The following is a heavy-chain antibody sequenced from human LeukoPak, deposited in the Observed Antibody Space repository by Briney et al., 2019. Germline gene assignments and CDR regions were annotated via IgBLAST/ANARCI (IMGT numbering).Heavy chain of an antibody. D-gene: IGHD6-6*01. CDR3: ARDSSSPPY. Sequence: SETLSLTCTVSGGSISSSSYYWGWIRQPPGKGLEWIGSIYYSGSTYYNPSLKSRVTISVDTSKNQFSLKLSSVTAADTAVYYCARDSSSPPYWGQGTLVTVSS. V-gene: IGHV4-39*07. J-gene: IGHJ4*02. CDR1: GGSISSSSYY. CDR2: IYYSGST.